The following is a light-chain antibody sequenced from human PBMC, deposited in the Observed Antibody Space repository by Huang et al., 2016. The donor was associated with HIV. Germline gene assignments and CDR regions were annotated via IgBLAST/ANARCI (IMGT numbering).Light chain of an antibody. J-gene: IGKJ2*01. Sequence: EIVMTQSPATLSVSPGERATLSCRARQNIGSSLAGYQHKPGQAPRLLIYGASTRATGIPPRFRGSGTETDFTLAISSLQSEDLAVYYYQQYDYWPPRYTFGQGTKLDMK. CDR3: QQYDYWPPRYT. CDR1: QNIGSS. CDR2: GAS. V-gene: IGKV3-15*01.